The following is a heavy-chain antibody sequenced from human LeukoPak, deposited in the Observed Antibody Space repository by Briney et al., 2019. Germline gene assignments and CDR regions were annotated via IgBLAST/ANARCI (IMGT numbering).Heavy chain of an antibody. J-gene: IGHJ3*02. Sequence: PGGSLRLSCAASGFTFSNYGMSWVRQAPGKGLEWVSGIGVSAGSTYYRDSVKGRFTISRDNAKNSLYLQMNSLRAEDTAVYYCARDWALGYSYGQGDAFDIWGQGTMVTVSS. CDR3: ARDWALGYSYGQGDAFDI. CDR1: GFTFSNYG. V-gene: IGHV3-21*01. D-gene: IGHD5-18*01. CDR2: IGVSAGST.